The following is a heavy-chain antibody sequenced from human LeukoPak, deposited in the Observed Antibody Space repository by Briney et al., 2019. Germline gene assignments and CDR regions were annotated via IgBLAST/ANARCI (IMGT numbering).Heavy chain of an antibody. J-gene: IGHJ3*02. D-gene: IGHD6-6*01. CDR3: ARIPYSSSLTDAFDI. CDR1: GFTFSSYV. CDR2: ISTGGSST. V-gene: IGHV3-23*01. Sequence: GGSLRLSCAASGFTFSSYVMSWVRQAPGKGLEWVSGISTGGSSTYYADSVKGRFTISRDNSKNTLYLQMNSLRAEDTAVYYCARIPYSSSLTDAFDIWGQGTMVTVYS.